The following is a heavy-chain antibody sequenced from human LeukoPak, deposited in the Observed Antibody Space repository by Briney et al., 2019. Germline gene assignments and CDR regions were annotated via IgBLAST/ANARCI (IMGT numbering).Heavy chain of an antibody. Sequence: PSETLSLTCAVYGGSFSGYYWSWIRQPPGKGLEWIGEINHSGSTNYNPSLKRRVTISVDTSKNQFSLKLSSVTAADTAVYYCARNGGDYYDSSGYYYVFDYWGQGTLVTVSS. J-gene: IGHJ4*02. V-gene: IGHV4-34*01. CDR1: GGSFSGYY. CDR2: INHSGST. D-gene: IGHD3-22*01. CDR3: ARNGGDYYDSSGYYYVFDY.